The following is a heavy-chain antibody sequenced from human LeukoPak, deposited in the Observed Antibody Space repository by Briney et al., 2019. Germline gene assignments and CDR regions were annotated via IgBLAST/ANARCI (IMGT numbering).Heavy chain of an antibody. V-gene: IGHV4-39*07. Sequence: SETLSLTCTVSGGPIDHMNYYWGWIRRAPGKGLEWIGSIYYSGSTYYNPSLKSRVTMLIDTTKNQFSLNLNSVTAADTAVYFCARASGRYFDWLQGPFDYWGQGSLVTVSS. CDR3: ARASGRYFDWLQGPFDY. CDR1: GGPIDHMNYY. D-gene: IGHD3-9*01. CDR2: IYYSGST. J-gene: IGHJ4*02.